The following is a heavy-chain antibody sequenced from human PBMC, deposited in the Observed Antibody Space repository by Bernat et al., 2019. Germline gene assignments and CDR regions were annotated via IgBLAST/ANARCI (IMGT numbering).Heavy chain of an antibody. CDR3: ARVRGPEATDY. CDR1: GFTLSGSA. CDR2: IRSKAGSFAT. Sequence: EVQVVESGGGLVQPGGSLKLSCAVSGFTLSGSAVHWLRQASGKGLEWVGQIRSKAGSFATAYAASVTDRFTVSRDDSKNMAYLQMNSLRAEDTAVYYCARVRGPEATDYWGQGTLVTVSS. V-gene: IGHV3-73*02. J-gene: IGHJ4*02.